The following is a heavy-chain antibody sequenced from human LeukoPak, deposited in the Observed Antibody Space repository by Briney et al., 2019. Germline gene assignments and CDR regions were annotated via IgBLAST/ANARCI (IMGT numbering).Heavy chain of an antibody. J-gene: IGHJ3*02. Sequence: GRSLRLSCAASGFTFSSYGMHWVRQAPGRGLEWVAVIWYDGSNKYYADSVKGRSTISRDNSKNTLYLQMNSLRAEDTAVYYCARAQGVSAFDIWGQGTMVTVSS. CDR2: IWYDGSNK. D-gene: IGHD3-16*01. CDR1: GFTFSSYG. CDR3: ARAQGVSAFDI. V-gene: IGHV3-33*01.